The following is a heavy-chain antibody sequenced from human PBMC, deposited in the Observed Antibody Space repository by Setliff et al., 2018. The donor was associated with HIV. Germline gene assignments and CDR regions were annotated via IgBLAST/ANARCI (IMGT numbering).Heavy chain of an antibody. D-gene: IGHD4-17*01. CDR1: GYTFTDYY. CDR2: IYPNTGGT. Sequence: ASVKVSCKASGYTFTDYYIHWVRQAPGQGLEWMGWIYPNTGGTNYAEKFQGRVTMTRDTSISTAYMELSRLTSDDTAVYYCARSTTADWGQGTMVSVSS. CDR3: ARSTTAD. J-gene: IGHJ4*02. V-gene: IGHV1-2*02.